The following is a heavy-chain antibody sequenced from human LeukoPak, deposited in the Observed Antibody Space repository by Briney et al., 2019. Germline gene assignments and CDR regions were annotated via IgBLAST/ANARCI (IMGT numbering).Heavy chain of an antibody. J-gene: IGHJ4*02. Sequence: GGSLKLSCAASGLTFSDSNMHWVRQASGKGLEWVGRIRSRANNYATAYGASVTGRFTISRDDSKNTAYLQMSSLKTEDTAVFYCTRTPDFWSGYSDWGQGTLVTVSS. D-gene: IGHD3-3*01. CDR2: IRSRANNYAT. V-gene: IGHV3-73*01. CDR1: GLTFSDSN. CDR3: TRTPDFWSGYSD.